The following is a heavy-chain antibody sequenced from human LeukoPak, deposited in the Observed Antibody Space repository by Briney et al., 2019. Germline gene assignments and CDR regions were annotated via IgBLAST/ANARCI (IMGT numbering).Heavy chain of an antibody. CDR3: ARDQEGFDY. V-gene: IGHV1-46*01. CDR2: IYPRDGST. Sequence: ASVQVSCKASGYTFTSNYIHWVRQAPGQGLEWMGMIYPRDGSTSYAHKFQGRVTVTRDTSTSTVHMELSGLRSEDTAVYYCARDQEGFDYWGQGTLVTVSS. CDR1: GYTFTSNY. J-gene: IGHJ4*02.